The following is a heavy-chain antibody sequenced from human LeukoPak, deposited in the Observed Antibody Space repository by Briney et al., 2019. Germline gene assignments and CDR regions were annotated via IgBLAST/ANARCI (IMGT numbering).Heavy chain of an antibody. CDR1: GFTVSSNY. CDR2: IYSGGST. Sequence: GGSLRLSCAASGFTVSSNYMSWVRQAPGKGLEWVSVIYSGGSTYYADSVKGRFTISRDNSKNTLYLQMNSLRAEDTAVYYCARGLSGYSYGYGYWGQGTLVTVCS. D-gene: IGHD5-18*01. CDR3: ARGLSGYSYGYGY. J-gene: IGHJ4*02. V-gene: IGHV3-66*01.